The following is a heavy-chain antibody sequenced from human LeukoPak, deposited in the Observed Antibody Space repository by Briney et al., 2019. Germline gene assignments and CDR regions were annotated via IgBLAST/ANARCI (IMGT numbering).Heavy chain of an antibody. V-gene: IGHV4-31*03. D-gene: IGHD3-22*01. CDR2: IYYSGST. CDR1: GGSISGGGYY. J-gene: IGHJ3*02. Sequence: PSETLSLTCTVSGGSISGGGYYWSWIRQHPGKGLEWIGYIYYSGSTYYNPSLKSRVTISVDTSKNQFSLKLSSVTAADTAVYYCVRDGDRSGYSAFDIWGQGTMVTVSS. CDR3: VRDGDRSGYSAFDI.